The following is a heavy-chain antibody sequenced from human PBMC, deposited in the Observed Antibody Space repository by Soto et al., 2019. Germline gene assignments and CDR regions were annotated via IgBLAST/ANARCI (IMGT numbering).Heavy chain of an antibody. J-gene: IGHJ4*02. CDR2: INYSGTT. Sequence: SETLSLTCTVSGGSITNYYWSWIRQPPGKGLEWIGEINYSGTTNYNPSLESRVTVSVDTSKNQFTLKLSSVTAADTAVYYCARHAVHSSSFTDYWGQGTLVTVSS. CDR1: GGSITNYY. V-gene: IGHV4-59*04. CDR3: ARHAVHSSSFTDY. D-gene: IGHD6-13*01.